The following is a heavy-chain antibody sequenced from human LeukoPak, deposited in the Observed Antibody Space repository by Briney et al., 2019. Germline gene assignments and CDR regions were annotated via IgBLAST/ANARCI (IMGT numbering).Heavy chain of an antibody. CDR1: GVTVSSNY. J-gene: IGHJ4*02. V-gene: IGHV3-53*05. CDR3: ARVGSSYCSSTSCRTFDY. CDR2: IYSDGRT. Sequence: GGSLRLSCAASGVTVSSNYISWVRQAPGKGLEWVSVIYSDGRTYYTDSVKGRFTISRDNSQNTLYVQVNSLRAEDTAVYYCARVGSSYCSSTSCRTFDYWGQGTLVTVSS. D-gene: IGHD2-2*01.